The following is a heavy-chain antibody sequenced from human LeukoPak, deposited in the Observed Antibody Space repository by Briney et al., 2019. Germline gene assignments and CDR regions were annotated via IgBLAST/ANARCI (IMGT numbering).Heavy chain of an antibody. CDR2: IYSGGST. CDR1: GFTFRTYW. Sequence: GGSLRLSCAASGFTFRTYWMHWVRQTPGKGLEWVSVIYSGGSTYYVDSVKGRFTISRDNSKNTLYLQMNSLRVEDTAVYYCATDNPSGNWGQGTLVTVSS. V-gene: IGHV3-53*01. CDR3: ATDNPSGN. J-gene: IGHJ4*02.